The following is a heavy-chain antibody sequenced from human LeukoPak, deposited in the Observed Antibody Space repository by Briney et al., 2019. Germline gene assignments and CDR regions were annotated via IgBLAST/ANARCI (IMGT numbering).Heavy chain of an antibody. D-gene: IGHD6-19*01. CDR1: GYTFTGYY. Sequence: ASVKVSCKASGYTFTGYYMHWVRQAPGQGLEWMGWISAYNGNTNYAQELQGRVTMTTDTSTSTAYMELRSLRSDDTAVYYCARSGAGQSGFDYWGQGTLVTVSS. CDR3: ARSGAGQSGFDY. V-gene: IGHV1-18*04. CDR2: ISAYNGNT. J-gene: IGHJ4*02.